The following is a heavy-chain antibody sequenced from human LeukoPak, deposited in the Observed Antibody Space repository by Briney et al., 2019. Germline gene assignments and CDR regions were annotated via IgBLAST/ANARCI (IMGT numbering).Heavy chain of an antibody. CDR2: ISAYNGNT. V-gene: IGHV1-18*01. CDR3: ARDIPYCSGGSCYSVVYDRHGDY. J-gene: IGHJ4*02. Sequence: ASVKVSCKASGYTFTSYGISWVRQAPGQGLEWMGGISAYNGNTNYAQKLQARVTMTTDTSTSTAYMELGSLRSDDTAVYYCARDIPYCSGGSCYSVVYDRHGDYWGQGTLVTVSS. CDR1: GYTFTSYG. D-gene: IGHD2-15*01.